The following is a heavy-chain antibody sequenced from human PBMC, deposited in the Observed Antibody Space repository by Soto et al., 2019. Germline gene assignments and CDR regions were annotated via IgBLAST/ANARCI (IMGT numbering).Heavy chain of an antibody. D-gene: IGHD3-10*01. V-gene: IGHV3-33*01. CDR3: ARDWYYYGSGSYANGMDV. CDR1: GFTFSSYG. Sequence: GGSLRLSCAASGFTFSSYGMHWVRQAPGKGLEWVAVIWYDGSNKYYADSVKGRFTISRDNSKNTLYLQMNSLRAEDTAVYYCARDWYYYGSGSYANGMDVWGQGTTVTVSS. CDR2: IWYDGSNK. J-gene: IGHJ6*02.